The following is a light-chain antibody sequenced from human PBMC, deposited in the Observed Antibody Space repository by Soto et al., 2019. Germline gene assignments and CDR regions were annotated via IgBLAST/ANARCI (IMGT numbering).Light chain of an antibody. J-gene: IGKJ1*01. CDR3: QQRSNWPRT. CDR2: DAS. V-gene: IGKV3-11*01. Sequence: EIVLTQSPATLSLSPGERATLSCRASQSVSSYLAWYQHKPGQAPRLLIYDASNRATGIPARFSGSGSGTDFTLTINSLEPEDFAIYYCQQRSNWPRTFGRGTRVEIK. CDR1: QSVSSY.